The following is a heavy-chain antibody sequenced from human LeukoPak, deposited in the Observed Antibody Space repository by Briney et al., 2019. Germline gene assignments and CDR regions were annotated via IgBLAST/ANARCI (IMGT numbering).Heavy chain of an antibody. CDR1: GGTFSIHA. V-gene: IGHV1-69*05. CDR3: ARGDSGYDYGFDN. CDR2: IIPIFGTT. D-gene: IGHD5-12*01. Sequence: SVNVSCKASGGTFSIHAISWVRQAPGQGLEWVGGIIPIFGTTNYAQKFQGRVTITTDEPTSTGYMELRSLRSDDTAVYYCARGDSGYDYGFDNWGQGTLVTVSS. J-gene: IGHJ4*02.